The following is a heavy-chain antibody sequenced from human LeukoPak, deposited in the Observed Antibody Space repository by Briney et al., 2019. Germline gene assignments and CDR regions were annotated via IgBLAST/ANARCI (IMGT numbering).Heavy chain of an antibody. CDR1: GFTFSSYW. J-gene: IGHJ6*02. CDR3: TRDLMDYDVSTGLHHYYMDV. V-gene: IGHV3-74*01. Sequence: GGSLRLSCVASGFTFSSYWMHWVRQDPRKGLVWVSRINGDGGNINYADSVRGRFTISRDNAKNTLYLQMNSLRAEDTAVYYCTRDLMDYDVSTGLHHYYMDVWGQGTTVPVSS. D-gene: IGHD3-9*01. CDR2: INGDGGNI.